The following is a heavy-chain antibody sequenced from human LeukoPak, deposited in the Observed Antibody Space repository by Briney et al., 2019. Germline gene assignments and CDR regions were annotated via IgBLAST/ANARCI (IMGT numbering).Heavy chain of an antibody. CDR2: TYYRSKWFN. Sequence: SQTLSLTSVISGDSVSSNNAAWNWIRQSPSRGLEWLGRTYYRSKWFNVHAVSVKSRMTLDADTSKNQFSLQLNSMTPEDTAMYYCARGTRNAFDYWGQGILVTVSS. CDR1: GDSVSSNNAA. V-gene: IGHV6-1*01. CDR3: ARGTRNAFDY. J-gene: IGHJ4*02. D-gene: IGHD2-2*01.